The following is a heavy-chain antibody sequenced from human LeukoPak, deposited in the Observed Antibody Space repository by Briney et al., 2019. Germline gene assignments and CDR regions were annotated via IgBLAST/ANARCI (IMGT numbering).Heavy chain of an antibody. D-gene: IGHD3-22*01. Sequence: SETLSLTCTVSGGSISSCYWSWIRQPAGKGLEWIGHIYTSGSTNYNPSLKSRVTMLVDTSKNQFSLKLNSVTAADTAVYYCARDRTQLRGLWDSSGYYYYFDYWGQGTLVTVSS. CDR3: ARDRTQLRGLWDSSGYYYYFDY. CDR1: GGSISSCY. V-gene: IGHV4-4*07. CDR2: IYTSGST. J-gene: IGHJ4*02.